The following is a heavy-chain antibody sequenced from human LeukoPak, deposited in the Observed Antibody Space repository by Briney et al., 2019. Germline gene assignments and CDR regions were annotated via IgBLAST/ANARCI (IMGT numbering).Heavy chain of an antibody. CDR3: AKDGSSGIAATAEAFDI. CDR2: ISGGGATS. V-gene: IGHV3-23*01. J-gene: IGHJ3*02. Sequence: GGSLRLSCAASGFTFNTYAMSWVRQAPGNGLEWVSAISGGGATSYYADSVEGRFTISRDNSKNTLYLQMNSLRAEDTAIYYCAKDGSSGIAATAEAFDIWGQGTMVTVSS. CDR1: GFTFNTYA. D-gene: IGHD6-13*01.